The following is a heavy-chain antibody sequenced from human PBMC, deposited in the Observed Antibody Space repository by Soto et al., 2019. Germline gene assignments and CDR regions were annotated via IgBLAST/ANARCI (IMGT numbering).Heavy chain of an antibody. CDR3: AREGGFVWNYVDY. CDR2: INSDGSST. D-gene: IGHD3-9*01. Sequence: WGSLRLSCAASGFTFISYWIHLFRQSPGKWLVWVSRINSDGSSTSYADSVKGRFTISRDNAKNTLYLQMNSLRAEDTAVYYCAREGGFVWNYVDYWGQGTLVTVSS. J-gene: IGHJ4*02. CDR1: GFTFISYW. V-gene: IGHV3-74*01.